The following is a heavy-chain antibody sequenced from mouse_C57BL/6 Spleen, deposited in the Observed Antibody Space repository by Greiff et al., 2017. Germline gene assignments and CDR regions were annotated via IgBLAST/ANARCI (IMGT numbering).Heavy chain of an antibody. CDR1: GFTFSSSA. Sequence: EVKLVESGGGLVKPGGSLKLSCAASGFTFSSSAMSWVRQTPEKRLEWVATISDGGSYTYYPDNVKGRFTISRDNAKNNLYLQMSHLKSEDTAMYYCARGDYFDYWGKGTTLTVSS. J-gene: IGHJ2*01. CDR3: ARGDYFDY. V-gene: IGHV5-4*03. CDR2: ISDGGSYT.